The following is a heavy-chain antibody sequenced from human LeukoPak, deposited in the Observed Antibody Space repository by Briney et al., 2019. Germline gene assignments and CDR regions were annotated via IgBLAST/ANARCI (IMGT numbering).Heavy chain of an antibody. CDR2: IRYDGSNK. Sequence: GGSLRLSCAASGFTFSSYGMHWVRQAPGKGLEWVAFIRYDGSNKYYADSVKGRFTIPRDNSKNTLYLQMNSLRAEDTAVYYCAKVQHFGVDWFDPWGQGTLVTVSS. J-gene: IGHJ5*02. CDR3: AKVQHFGVDWFDP. CDR1: GFTFSSYG. D-gene: IGHD3-3*01. V-gene: IGHV3-30*02.